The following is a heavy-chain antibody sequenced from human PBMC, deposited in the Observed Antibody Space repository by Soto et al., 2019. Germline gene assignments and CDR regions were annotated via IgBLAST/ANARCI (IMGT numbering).Heavy chain of an antibody. CDR1: GFSFSTYL. Sequence: GGSLRLSCAASGFSFSTYLMSWVRQAPGKGLEWVANIKQGGNEKFYVDSVKGRFTISRDNDKKSLYLQMDSLRVEDTAVYYCAGALTYEVPYYYYGMDVWGQGTTVTVSS. J-gene: IGHJ6*02. CDR3: AGALTYEVPYYYYGMDV. V-gene: IGHV3-7*01. D-gene: IGHD3-16*01. CDR2: IKQGGNEK.